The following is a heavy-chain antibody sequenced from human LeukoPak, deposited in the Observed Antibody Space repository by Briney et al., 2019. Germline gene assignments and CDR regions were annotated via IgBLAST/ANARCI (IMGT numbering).Heavy chain of an antibody. CDR1: GYTFTGYY. D-gene: IGHD6-19*01. CDR2: INPNSGGT. CDR3: ARVKGIAVAGTLYY. Sequence: VASVTVSCKASGYTFTGYYMHWVRQAPGQGLEWMGWINPNSGGTSYAQKFQGRVTMTRDTSISTAYMELSRLRSDDTAVYYCARVKGIAVAGTLYYWGQGTLVTVSS. J-gene: IGHJ4*02. V-gene: IGHV1-2*02.